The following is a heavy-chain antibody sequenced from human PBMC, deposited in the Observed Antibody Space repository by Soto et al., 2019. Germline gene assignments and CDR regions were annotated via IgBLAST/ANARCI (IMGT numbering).Heavy chain of an antibody. J-gene: IGHJ3*02. CDR2: IYYSGST. CDR1: GGSISSYY. Sequence: QVQLQESGPGLVKPSETLSLTCTVSGGSISSYYWSWIRQPPGKGLEWIGYIYYSGSTNYNPSLKRRVTISGNPSQNQFSLKLSSVSAADTAVDYWAGRYGYAFDIWGQGTIVTLSS. V-gene: IGHV4-59*01. CDR3: AGRYGYAFDI. D-gene: IGHD1-26*01.